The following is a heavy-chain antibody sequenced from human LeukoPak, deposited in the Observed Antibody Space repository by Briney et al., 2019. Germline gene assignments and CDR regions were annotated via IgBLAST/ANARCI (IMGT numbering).Heavy chain of an antibody. J-gene: IGHJ6*02. D-gene: IGHD4-17*01. CDR1: GGTFSSYA. CDR2: IIPILGIA. Sequence: ASVKVSCKASGGTFSSYAISWVRQAPGQGLEWMGRIIPILGIANYAQKFQGRVTITANKSTSTAYMELSSLRSEDTAVYYCAMADTVTKDCYYYGMDVWGQGTTVTVSS. V-gene: IGHV1-69*04. CDR3: AMADTVTKDCYYYGMDV.